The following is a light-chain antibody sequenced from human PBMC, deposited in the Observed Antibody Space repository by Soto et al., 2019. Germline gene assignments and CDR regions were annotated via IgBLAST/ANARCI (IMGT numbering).Light chain of an antibody. CDR2: GAS. V-gene: IGKV3-15*01. CDR3: QQYDQWPIT. CDR1: QSVRSN. Sequence: EIGMTQSPATLSVSPGEWATLSCRASQSVRSNLAWYQQKPGQAPRLLIYGASARALGIPDRFSGSGSGTEFSFTVTSLQSEDFAVYYCQQYDQWPITFGQGTRLEI. J-gene: IGKJ5*01.